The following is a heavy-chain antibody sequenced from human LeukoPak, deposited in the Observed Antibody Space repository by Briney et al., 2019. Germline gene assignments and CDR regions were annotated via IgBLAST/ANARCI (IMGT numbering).Heavy chain of an antibody. J-gene: IGHJ4*02. CDR1: GYTFTELS. CDR3: TREYIWELINDY. Sequence: ASVKVSCKVSGYTFTELSMHWVRQAPGKGLEWMGGFDPEDGETIYAQKFQGRVTMTEDTSTDTAYMELSSLRSEDTAVYYCTREYIWELINDYWGQGTLVTVSS. D-gene: IGHD1-26*01. V-gene: IGHV1-24*01. CDR2: FDPEDGET.